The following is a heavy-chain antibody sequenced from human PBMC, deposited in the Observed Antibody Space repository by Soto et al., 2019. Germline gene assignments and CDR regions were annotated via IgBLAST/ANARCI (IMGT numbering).Heavy chain of an antibody. CDR2: ISYDGINK. V-gene: IGHV3-30*18. J-gene: IGHJ6*02. CDR1: GFTFSSYV. CDR3: AKDHPNCSGGSCYSYYSYGMDV. D-gene: IGHD2-15*01. Sequence: GGSLRLSCAASGFTFSSYVMHWVRQAPGKGLEWVAVISYDGINKYYADSVKGRFTISRDNSKNTLYLQMNSLRAEDTAVYYCAKDHPNCSGGSCYSYYSYGMDVWGPLTTVTV.